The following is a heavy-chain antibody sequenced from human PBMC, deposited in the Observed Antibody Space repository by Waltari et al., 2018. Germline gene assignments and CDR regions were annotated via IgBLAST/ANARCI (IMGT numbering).Heavy chain of an antibody. D-gene: IGHD3-22*01. CDR3: ARDLYYYDSSGYCCPIDY. CDR2: ISADKGNT. CDR1: GYTFTSYG. Sequence: QVQLVQSGAEVKKPGASVKVSCKASGYTFTSYGISWVRQAPGQGLEWMGWISADKGNTNDAQKLQGRVTMTTDTSTSTAYMELRSLRSDDTAVYYCARDLYYYDSSGYCCPIDYWGQGTLVTVSS. J-gene: IGHJ4*02. V-gene: IGHV1-18*01.